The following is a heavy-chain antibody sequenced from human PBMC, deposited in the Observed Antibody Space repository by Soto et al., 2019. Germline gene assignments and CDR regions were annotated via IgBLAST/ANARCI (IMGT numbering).Heavy chain of an antibody. J-gene: IGHJ5*02. CDR1: GFTFSSYA. Sequence: QPGGSLRLSCAASGFTFSSYAMSWVRQAPGKGLEWVSAISGSGGSTYYADSVKGRFTISRDNSKNTLYLQMNSLRAEDTAVYYCAKSGALLWFGELLEGPWFDPWGQGTLVTVSS. CDR3: AKSGALLWFGELLEGPWFDP. D-gene: IGHD3-10*01. CDR2: ISGSGGST. V-gene: IGHV3-23*01.